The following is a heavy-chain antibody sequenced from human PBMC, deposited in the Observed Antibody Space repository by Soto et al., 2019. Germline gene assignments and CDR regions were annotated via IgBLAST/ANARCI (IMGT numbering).Heavy chain of an antibody. CDR2: INSDGSST. CDR1: GFTFSSYW. V-gene: IGHV3-74*01. Sequence: GGSLRLSCAASGFTFSSYWMHWVRQAPGKGLVWVSRINSDGSSTSYADSVKGRFTISRDNAKNTLYLQMNSLRAEDTAVYYCARYSGYFDAFDIWGQGTMVTVS. D-gene: IGHD3-9*01. J-gene: IGHJ3*02. CDR3: ARYSGYFDAFDI.